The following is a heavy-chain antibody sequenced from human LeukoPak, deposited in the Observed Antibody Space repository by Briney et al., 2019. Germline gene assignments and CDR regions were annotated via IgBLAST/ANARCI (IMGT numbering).Heavy chain of an antibody. CDR3: ARDLKDSSGWPYFDY. Sequence: PGGSLRLSCAASGFTFSSYGMHWVRLAPGKGLEWVAVISYDGSNKYYADSVKGRFTISRDNSKNTLYLQMNSLRAEDTAVYYCARDLKDSSGWPYFDYWGQGTLVTVSS. D-gene: IGHD6-19*01. V-gene: IGHV3-30*03. CDR1: GFTFSSYG. J-gene: IGHJ4*02. CDR2: ISYDGSNK.